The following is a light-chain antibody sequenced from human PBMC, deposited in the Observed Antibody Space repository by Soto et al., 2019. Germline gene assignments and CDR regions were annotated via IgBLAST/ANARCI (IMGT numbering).Light chain of an antibody. CDR3: MQALQTPYT. J-gene: IGKJ2*01. CDR2: LGS. CDR1: QTLLHSNGYNY. Sequence: DIVMTQSPLSLPVTPGEPASISCGSSQTLLHSNGYNYLDWYLQKPGQSPRLLIYLGSNRASGVPDRFSGRGSGTDFTLKISRVEAEDVGVYYCMQALQTPYTFGQGTKLEIK. V-gene: IGKV2-28*01.